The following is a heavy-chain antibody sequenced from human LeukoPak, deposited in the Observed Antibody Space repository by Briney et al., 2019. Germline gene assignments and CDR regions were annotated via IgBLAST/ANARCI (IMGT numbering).Heavy chain of an antibody. CDR2: ISGSGGST. V-gene: IGHV3-23*01. J-gene: IGHJ4*02. CDR3: AKNYANIAAAGTRGFDY. CDR1: GFTFSSYG. D-gene: IGHD6-13*01. Sequence: GGSLRLSCAASGFTFSSYGMSWVRQAPEKGLEWVSAISGSGGSTYYADSVKGRFTISRDNSKNTLYLQMNSLRAEDTAVYYCAKNYANIAAAGTRGFDYWGQGTLVTVSS.